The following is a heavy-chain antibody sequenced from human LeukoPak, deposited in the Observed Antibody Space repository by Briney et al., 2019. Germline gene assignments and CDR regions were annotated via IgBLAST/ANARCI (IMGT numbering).Heavy chain of an antibody. CDR2: IKSKTDGGAT. J-gene: IGHJ4*02. CDR1: GFTFTNAW. CDR3: TTLETWSLDV. Sequence: GGSLRLSCAASGFTFTNAWMGEVRQAPGRGREWVGRIKSKTDGGATDYVAPVIGRFTISRDDSKNTLYLQMNSLKTEDTAVYYCTTLETWSLDVWGQETLVTVSS. V-gene: IGHV3-15*01. D-gene: IGHD3-3*01.